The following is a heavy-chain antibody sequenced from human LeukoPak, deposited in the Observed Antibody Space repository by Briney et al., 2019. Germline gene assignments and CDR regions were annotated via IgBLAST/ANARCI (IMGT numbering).Heavy chain of an antibody. D-gene: IGHD6-13*01. CDR1: GGTFSSYA. CDR3: ARETRDSSIFDY. V-gene: IGHV1-69*01. J-gene: IGHJ4*02. CDR2: IIPIFGTA. Sequence: ASVKVSCKASGGTFSSYAISWVRQAPGQGLEWMGGIIPIFGTANYAQKFQGRVTITADESTSTAYMELSRRRSEDTAVYYCARETRDSSIFDYWGQGTLVTVSS.